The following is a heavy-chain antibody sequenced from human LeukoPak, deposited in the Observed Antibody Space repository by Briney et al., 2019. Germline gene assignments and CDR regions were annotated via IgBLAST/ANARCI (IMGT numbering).Heavy chain of an antibody. Sequence: ASVKVSCKASGYTFTGYYMHWVRQAPGQGLEWMGRINPNSGGTNYAQKFQGRVTMTRDTSISTAYMELSRLRSEDTAVYYCARGRLIAAAGTSFDYWGQGTLVTVSS. J-gene: IGHJ4*02. V-gene: IGHV1-2*06. CDR2: INPNSGGT. CDR3: ARGRLIAAAGTSFDY. CDR1: GYTFTGYY. D-gene: IGHD6-13*01.